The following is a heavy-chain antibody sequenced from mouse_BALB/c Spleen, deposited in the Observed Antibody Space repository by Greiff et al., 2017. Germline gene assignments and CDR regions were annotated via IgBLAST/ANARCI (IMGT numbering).Heavy chain of an antibody. CDR1: GFSLTSYG. V-gene: IGHV2-9*02. CDR2: IWAGGST. CDR3: ARAGEDAMDY. Sequence: VKVVESGPGLVAPSQSLSITCTVSGFSLTSYGVHWVRQPPGKGLEWLGVIWAGGSTNYNSALMSRLSISKDNSKSQVFLKMNSLQTDDTAMYYCARAGEDAMDYWGQGTSVTVSS. J-gene: IGHJ4*01.